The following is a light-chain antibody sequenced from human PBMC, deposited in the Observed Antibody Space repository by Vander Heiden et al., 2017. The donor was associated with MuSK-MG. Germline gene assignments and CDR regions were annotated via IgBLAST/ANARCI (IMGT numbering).Light chain of an antibody. V-gene: IGKV4-1*01. CDR3: QQYDSSPLT. J-gene: IGKJ4*01. CDR1: QSIFYSSNNKNY. Sequence: DIVMTQYPDSLAVSLGERATFNCKSSQSIFYSSNNKNYLAWYQQKPGQPPKLLIYWASTRESGVPDRFSGSGSGADFTLTISSLQAEDVAVYYCQQYDSSPLTFGGGTKVEIK. CDR2: WAS.